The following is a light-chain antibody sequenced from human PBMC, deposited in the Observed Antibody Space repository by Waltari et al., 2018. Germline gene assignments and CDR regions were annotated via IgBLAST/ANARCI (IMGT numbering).Light chain of an antibody. CDR1: NSNIGSNV. V-gene: IGLV1-44*01. CDR2: TSN. J-gene: IGLJ3*02. Sequence: QSVLNQQPSVSALTGQRVTMSCSGDNSNIGSNVVIWFQQTPQMPPKPLIHTSNQRPSGVPDRFSGSRSGTSASLAISGLQSEDEADYYCASWDDGLNGWMFGGGTKVTVL. CDR3: ASWDDGLNGWM.